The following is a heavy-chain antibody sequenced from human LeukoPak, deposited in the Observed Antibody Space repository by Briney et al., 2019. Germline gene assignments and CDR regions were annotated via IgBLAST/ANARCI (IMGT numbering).Heavy chain of an antibody. CDR2: IYYSGST. J-gene: IGHJ5*02. V-gene: IGHV4-39*02. CDR1: GGSISSSSYY. Sequence: PSETLSLTCTVSGGSISSSSYYWGWIRQPPGKGLEWIGSIYYSGSTYYNPSLKSRVTISVDTSKNQFSLKLSSVTAADTAVYYCARDDALRYFDPWGQGTLVTVSS. CDR3: ARDDALRYFDP. D-gene: IGHD3-9*01.